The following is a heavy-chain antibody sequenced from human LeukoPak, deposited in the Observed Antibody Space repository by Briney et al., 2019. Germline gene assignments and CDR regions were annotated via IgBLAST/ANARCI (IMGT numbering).Heavy chain of an antibody. CDR1: GYTFTGYY. V-gene: IGHV1-2*06. D-gene: IGHD1-20*01. Sequence: EASVKVSCKASGYTFTGYYMHWVRQAPGQGLEWMGRINPNSGGTNYSQKFQGRVTMTRDTSISTAYMELSRLRSDDTAVYYCATTHTGITGPNWFDPWGQATLVTVSS. CDR2: INPNSGGT. CDR3: ATTHTGITGPNWFDP. J-gene: IGHJ5*02.